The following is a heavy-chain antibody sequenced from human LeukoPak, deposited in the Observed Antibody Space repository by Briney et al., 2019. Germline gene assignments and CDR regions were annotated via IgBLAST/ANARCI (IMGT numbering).Heavy chain of an antibody. Sequence: PGGSLRLSCAVSGFTFSSYAMSWVRQAPGKGLEWVSAISGSGDSTSYADSVKGRFSVSRDNSKNTLYLQMNSLRAEDTALHYCARNISSGWYVDFWGQGTLVTVSS. CDR1: GFTFSSYA. J-gene: IGHJ4*02. CDR2: ISGSGDST. D-gene: IGHD6-19*01. CDR3: ARNISSGWYVDF. V-gene: IGHV3-23*01.